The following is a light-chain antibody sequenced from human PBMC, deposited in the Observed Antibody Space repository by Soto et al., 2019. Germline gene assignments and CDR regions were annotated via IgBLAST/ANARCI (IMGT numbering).Light chain of an antibody. J-gene: IGKJ4*01. V-gene: IGKV3-20*01. CDR3: QQYGSSPRT. Sequence: EIVLTQSPGTLSLSPGERATLSCRASQSVSSNYLAWSQQKPGQAPRLLIYGASSRATGIPDRFSGSGSGTDFTLTISRLEPEDFAVYFCQQYGSSPRTFGGGTKVEIK. CDR1: QSVSSNY. CDR2: GAS.